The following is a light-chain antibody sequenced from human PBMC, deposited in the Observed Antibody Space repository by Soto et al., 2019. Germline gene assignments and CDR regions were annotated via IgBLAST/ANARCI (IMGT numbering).Light chain of an antibody. V-gene: IGKV3-11*01. CDR3: QQRSIWPLT. Sequence: VLTQSPATLSLSPGERATLSCRASQTVSSFLAWYQQKPGQAPRLLIDDSSDRATGIPARFSGSGSGTDFTLTISSLEPEDVAVYYCQQRSIWPLTFGGGTRVEI. CDR2: DSS. J-gene: IGKJ4*01. CDR1: QTVSSF.